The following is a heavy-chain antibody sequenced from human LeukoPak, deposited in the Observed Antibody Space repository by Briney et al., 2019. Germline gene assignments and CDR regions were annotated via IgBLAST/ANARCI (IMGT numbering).Heavy chain of an antibody. Sequence: GRSLRLSCAASGFTFDDYAMHWVRLAPGKGLEWVSGIIWNGGSIGYADSVKGRFTISRDNAKNSLYLQMNSLRAEDTALNYCARSASSYYYMDVWGKGTTVTVSS. CDR3: ARSASSYYYMDV. D-gene: IGHD6-6*01. CDR2: IIWNGGSI. V-gene: IGHV3-9*01. J-gene: IGHJ6*03. CDR1: GFTFDDYA.